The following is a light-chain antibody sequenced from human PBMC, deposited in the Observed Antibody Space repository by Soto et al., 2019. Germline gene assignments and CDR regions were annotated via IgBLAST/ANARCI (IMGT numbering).Light chain of an antibody. CDR1: QSLLHSDGKTY. V-gene: IGKV2D-29*01. J-gene: IGKJ3*01. Sequence: IVMTQTPLSLSVTPGQPASISCKSSQSLLHSDGKTYLYWYLQKPGQPPQLLMYEVSNRFSGVPSRFSGSGSGTDFTLTISSLQPEDFATYYCQQSYSTPFTFGPGTKVDIK. CDR2: EVS. CDR3: QQSYSTPFT.